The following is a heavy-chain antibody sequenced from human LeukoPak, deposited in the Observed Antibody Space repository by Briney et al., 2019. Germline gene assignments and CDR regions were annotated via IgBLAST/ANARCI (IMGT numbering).Heavy chain of an antibody. J-gene: IGHJ6*03. CDR2: IMPLFNTA. CDR3: ARVDRHHYYLDV. CDR1: GGTFSGYS. V-gene: IGHV1-69*05. Sequence: GASVKVSCKASGGTFSGYSITWVRQAPGQGLEWMGGIMPLFNTANYAQQFQGRVTITTDESTSTAYMELSSLRFEDTAMYYCARVDRHHYYLDVWGKGTTVTVSS.